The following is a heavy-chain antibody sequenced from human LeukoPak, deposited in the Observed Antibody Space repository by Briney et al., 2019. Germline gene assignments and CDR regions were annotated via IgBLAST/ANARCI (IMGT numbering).Heavy chain of an antibody. D-gene: IGHD2-2*01. CDR2: INPNSGGT. V-gene: IGHV1-2*02. CDR1: GYTFSGYY. Sequence: GASVKVSCKASGYTFSGYYMHWARQAPGQGLEWMGWINPNSGGTNYAQKFQGRVTMTRDTSISTAYMDLSRLTSDDTAVYYCARETRLNVVVPAAYNPGGADYYYYYMDVWGKGTTVTVSS. CDR3: ARETRLNVVVPAAYNPGGADYYYYYMDV. J-gene: IGHJ6*03.